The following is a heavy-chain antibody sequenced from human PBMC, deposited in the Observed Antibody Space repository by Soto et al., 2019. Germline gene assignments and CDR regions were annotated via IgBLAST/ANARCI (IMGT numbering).Heavy chain of an antibody. V-gene: IGHV3-23*01. CDR3: AKDLVDVIFGVALDY. CDR2: ISGSGGST. CDR1: GFTFSGYA. Sequence: VGSLRLSCAASGFTFSGYAMSWVRQAPGKGLEWVSAISGSGGSTYYADSVKGRFTISRDNSKNTLYLQMNSLRAEDTAVYYCAKDLVDVIFGVALDYWGQGTLVTVSS. J-gene: IGHJ4*02. D-gene: IGHD3-3*01.